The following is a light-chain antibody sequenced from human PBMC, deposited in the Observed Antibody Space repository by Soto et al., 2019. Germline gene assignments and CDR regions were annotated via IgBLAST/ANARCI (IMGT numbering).Light chain of an antibody. CDR3: SSCAASNNLGV. V-gene: IGLV2-8*01. CDR2: EVS. J-gene: IGLJ2*01. Sequence: QSALTQPPSASGSPGQSVTISCIGTSSDVGGYNYVSWYQQHPGKAPKLMIYEVSKRPSGVPDRFSGSKSGNTASLTVSGLQAEDEAAYYCSSCAASNNLGVFGGGTKVTVL. CDR1: SSDVGGYNY.